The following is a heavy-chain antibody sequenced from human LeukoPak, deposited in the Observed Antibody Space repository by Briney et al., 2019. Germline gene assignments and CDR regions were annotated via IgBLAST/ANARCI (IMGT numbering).Heavy chain of an antibody. CDR1: GGSFSDYY. Sequence: SETLSLTCGVYGGSFSDYYWSWIRQPPGKGLEWIGEINHSGSTNYNPSLKSRVTISVDTSKNRFPLILSSVTAADTAVYYCARRVRGVNDAFDIWGQGTMVTVSS. J-gene: IGHJ3*02. D-gene: IGHD3-10*01. CDR3: ARRVRGVNDAFDI. V-gene: IGHV4-34*01. CDR2: INHSGST.